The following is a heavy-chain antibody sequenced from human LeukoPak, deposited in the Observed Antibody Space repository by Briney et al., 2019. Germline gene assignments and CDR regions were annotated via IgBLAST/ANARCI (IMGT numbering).Heavy chain of an antibody. CDR3: ARKTDFWSGYTYRYGIGV. CDR2: ISGSDTSI. CDR1: GFPLSSFS. V-gene: IGHV3-48*02. J-gene: IGHJ6*02. Sequence: GGSLRLSCAASGFPLSSFSMNWVRQAPGKGLEWVSYISGSDTSIYYADSVKGRFTISRDNAKNSLYLQMNSLRDEDTAVYYCARKTDFWSGYTYRYGIGVWGQGTTVTVSS. D-gene: IGHD3-3*01.